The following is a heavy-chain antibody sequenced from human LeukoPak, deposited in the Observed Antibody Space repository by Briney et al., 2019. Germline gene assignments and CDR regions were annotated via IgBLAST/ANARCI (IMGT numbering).Heavy chain of an antibody. CDR2: IIPIFGTA. D-gene: IGHD6-13*01. V-gene: IGHV1-69*13. Sequence: ASVKVSCKASGYTFTGYHMHWVRQAPGQGLEWMGGIIPIFGTANYAQKFQGRVTITADESTSTAYMELSSLRSEDTAVYYCARDDGIGSSSPHFDYWGQGTLVTVSS. CDR1: GYTFTGYH. CDR3: ARDDGIGSSSPHFDY. J-gene: IGHJ4*02.